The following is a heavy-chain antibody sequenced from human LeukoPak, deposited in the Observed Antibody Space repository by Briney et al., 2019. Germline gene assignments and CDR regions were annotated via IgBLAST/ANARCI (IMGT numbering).Heavy chain of an antibody. CDR3: ARAPLGDSSGYYLATI. Sequence: SVKVSCKASGGTFSSYAISWVRQAPGQGLEWMGGIIPIFGTANYAQKFQGRVTITTDESTSTAYMELSSLRSEDTAVYYCARAPLGDSSGYYLATIWGQGTLVTVSS. CDR1: GGTFSSYA. V-gene: IGHV1-69*05. CDR2: IIPIFGTA. D-gene: IGHD3-22*01. J-gene: IGHJ4*02.